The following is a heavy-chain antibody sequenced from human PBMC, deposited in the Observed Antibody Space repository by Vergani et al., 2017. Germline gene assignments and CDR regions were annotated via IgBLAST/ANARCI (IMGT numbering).Heavy chain of an antibody. CDR1: GGTFSSYA. J-gene: IGHJ3*02. V-gene: IGHV1-69*01. D-gene: IGHD2-2*02. Sequence: QVQLVQSGAEVKKPGSSVKVSCKASGGTFSSYAIGWVRQAPGQGLEWMGGIIPIFGTANYAQKFQGRVTITADESTSTAYMELSSLRSEDTAVYYCARETLPCSSTSCYRASDAFDIWGQGTMVTVSS. CDR2: IIPIFGTA. CDR3: ARETLPCSSTSCYRASDAFDI.